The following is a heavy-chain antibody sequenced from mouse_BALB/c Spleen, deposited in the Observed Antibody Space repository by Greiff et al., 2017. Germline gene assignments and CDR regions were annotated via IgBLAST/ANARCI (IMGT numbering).Heavy chain of an antibody. CDR2: IDPANGNT. CDR1: GFNIKDTY. J-gene: IGHJ4*01. CDR3: ARDDGDAMDY. Sequence: EVHLVESGAELVKPGASVKLSCTASGFNIKDTYMHWVKQRPEQGLEWIGRIDPANGNTKYDPKFQGKATITADTSSNTAYLQLSSLTSEDTAVYYCARDDGDAMDYWGQGTSVTVSS. D-gene: IGHD2-12*01. V-gene: IGHV14-3*02.